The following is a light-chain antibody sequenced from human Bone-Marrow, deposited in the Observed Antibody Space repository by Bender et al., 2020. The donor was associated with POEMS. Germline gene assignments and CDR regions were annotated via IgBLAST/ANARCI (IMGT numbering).Light chain of an antibody. CDR2: DVR. CDR3: SSYTSGSKL. V-gene: IGLV2-14*03. CDR1: SSDVGGYNY. Sequence: QSALTQPASVSGSPGQSITISCTGTSSDVGGYNYVSWYQHHPGKAPKLMIYDVRYRPSGVSTRFSGSKSGNTASLTISGLQAEDEADYYCSSYTSGSKLFGTGTKVTVL. J-gene: IGLJ1*01.